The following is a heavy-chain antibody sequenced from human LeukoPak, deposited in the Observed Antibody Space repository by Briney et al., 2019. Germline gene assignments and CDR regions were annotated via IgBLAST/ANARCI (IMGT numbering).Heavy chain of an antibody. CDR1: GFTFSTYE. D-gene: IGHD3-3*01. J-gene: IGHJ4*02. CDR2: ISSSGSTK. CDR3: AKGVIIIDPYYFDY. Sequence: GGSLRLSCAASGFTFSTYEMNWVRQAPGKGLEWVSYISSSGSTKYYADSVKGRFTISRDHAKNSLYLQMNSLRAEDTAVYYCAKGVIIIDPYYFDYWGQGTLVTVSS. V-gene: IGHV3-48*03.